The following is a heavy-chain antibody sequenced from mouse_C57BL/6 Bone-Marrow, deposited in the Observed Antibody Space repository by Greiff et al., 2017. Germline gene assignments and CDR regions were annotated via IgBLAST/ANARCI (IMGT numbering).Heavy chain of an antibody. J-gene: IGHJ2*01. V-gene: IGHV5-12*01. CDR1: GFTFSDYY. CDR3: ARQATVVAFDY. CDR2: ISNGGGRT. D-gene: IGHD1-1*01. Sequence: EVMLVESGGGLVQPGGSLKLSCAASGFTFSDYYMYWVRQTPEKRLEWVAYISNGGGRTYYPDTVKGRFTISRDNAKNTLYLQMSRLKSEDTAMYYCARQATVVAFDYWGQGTTLTVSS.